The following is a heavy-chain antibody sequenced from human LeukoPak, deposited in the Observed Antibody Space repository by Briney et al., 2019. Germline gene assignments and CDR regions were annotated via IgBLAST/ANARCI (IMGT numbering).Heavy chain of an antibody. CDR1: GFTFSSYG. CDR3: AKDWEGELMRKGQFDY. CDR2: IRYDGSNK. J-gene: IGHJ4*02. Sequence: GGSLRLSCAASGFTFSSYGMHWVRQAPGKGLEWVAFIRYDGSNKYYADSVKGRFTISRDNSKNTLYLQMNSLRAEDTAVYYCAKDWEGELMRKGQFDYWGQGTLVTVSS. V-gene: IGHV3-30*02. D-gene: IGHD1-26*01.